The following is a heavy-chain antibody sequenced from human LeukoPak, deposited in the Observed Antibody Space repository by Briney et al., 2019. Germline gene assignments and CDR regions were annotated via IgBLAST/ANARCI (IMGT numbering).Heavy chain of an antibody. Sequence: GGSLRLSCAASGFTFSSYEMNWVRQAPGKGLEWVLYISSSGSTIYYADSVKGRFTISRDNAKNSLYLQMNSLRAEDTAVYYCARDGGYEMGRDYWGQGTLVTVSS. CDR2: ISSSGSTI. J-gene: IGHJ4*02. CDR3: ARDGGYEMGRDY. D-gene: IGHD5-12*01. V-gene: IGHV3-48*03. CDR1: GFTFSSYE.